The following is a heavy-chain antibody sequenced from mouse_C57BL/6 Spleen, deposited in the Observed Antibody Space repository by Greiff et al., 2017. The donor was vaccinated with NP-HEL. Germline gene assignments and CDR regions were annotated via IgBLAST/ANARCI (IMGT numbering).Heavy chain of an antibody. J-gene: IGHJ2*01. D-gene: IGHD1-1*01. CDR1: GFTFNTYA. V-gene: IGHV10-3*01. CDR2: IRSKSSNYAT. CDR3: VRDRLYGSSPYFDY. Sequence: EVQVVESGGGLVQPKGSLKLSCAASGFTFNTYAMHWVRQAPGKGLEWVARIRSKSSNYATYYADSVKDRFTISRDDSQSMLYLQMNNLKTEDTAMYYCVRDRLYGSSPYFDYWGQGTTLTVSS.